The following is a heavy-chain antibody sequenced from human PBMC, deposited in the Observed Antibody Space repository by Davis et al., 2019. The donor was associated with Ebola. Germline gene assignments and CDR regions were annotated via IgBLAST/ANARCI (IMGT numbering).Heavy chain of an antibody. D-gene: IGHD5-12*01. Sequence: PGGSLRLSCEGSGFTFSDYYMSWIRQAPGKGLEWISYISVSGITTYYADSVKGRFTISRDNAKNSLYLQMNSLRDEDTAVYYCARPGRGYSGYDGMDVWGQGTTVTVSS. J-gene: IGHJ6*02. CDR2: ISVSGITT. V-gene: IGHV3-11*04. CDR3: ARPGRGYSGYDGMDV. CDR1: GFTFSDYY.